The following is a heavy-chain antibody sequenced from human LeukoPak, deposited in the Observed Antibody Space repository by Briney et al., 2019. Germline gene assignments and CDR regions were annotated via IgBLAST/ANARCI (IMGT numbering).Heavy chain of an antibody. Sequence: GGSLRLSCAASGFTFSSCAMHWVRQAPGKGLEWVAVISYDGNNKYYADSVKGRFTISRDNSKNTLYLQMNSLRAEDTAVYYCAKVGAVRSLDYWGQGTPVTVSS. CDR3: AKVGAVRSLDY. J-gene: IGHJ4*02. CDR2: ISYDGNNK. V-gene: IGHV3-30*18. D-gene: IGHD6-19*01. CDR1: GFTFSSCA.